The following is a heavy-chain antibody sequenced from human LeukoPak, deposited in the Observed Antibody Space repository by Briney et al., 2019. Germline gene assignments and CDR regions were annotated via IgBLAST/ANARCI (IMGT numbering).Heavy chain of an antibody. CDR2: INAGNGNT. D-gene: IGHD2-2*01. J-gene: IGHJ5*02. CDR3: ARGMEYCSSTSCYTGWFDP. CDR1: GYTFTSYA. Sequence: ASVKVSCKASGYTFTSYAMHWVRQAPGQRLEWMGWINAGNGNTKYSQKFQGRVTITRDTSASTAYMELRSLRSDDTAVYYCARGMEYCSSTSCYTGWFDPWGQGTLVTVSS. V-gene: IGHV1-3*01.